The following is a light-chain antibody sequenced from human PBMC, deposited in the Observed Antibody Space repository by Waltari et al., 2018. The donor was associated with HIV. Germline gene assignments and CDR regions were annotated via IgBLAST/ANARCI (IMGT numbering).Light chain of an antibody. CDR1: KIGSKS. V-gene: IGLV3-21*02. Sequence: SYVLTQPPSVSVAPGQTARITCGGNKIGSKSVNWYQQKAGQAPVLVVYNGSDRPSGIPGRFSGSRSGNTATLTISRVEAGDEADYYCHVWDRSSDHHVFGTGTKVTVL. CDR3: HVWDRSSDHHV. J-gene: IGLJ1*01. CDR2: NGS.